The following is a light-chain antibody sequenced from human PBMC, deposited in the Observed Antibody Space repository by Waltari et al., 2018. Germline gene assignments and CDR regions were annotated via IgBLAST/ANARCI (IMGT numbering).Light chain of an antibody. V-gene: IGLV1-40*01. Sequence: QSVLTQPPSVSGAPGQRVTISCTGSSSNIGAGYDVHWYQQLPGTAPKLLIHGHSNRPSGVPDRFSGSKSGTSASLAITGLQAEDEADYYCQSYDSSLSGLYVFGTGTKVTVL. CDR2: GHS. CDR1: SSNIGAGYD. J-gene: IGLJ1*01. CDR3: QSYDSSLSGLYV.